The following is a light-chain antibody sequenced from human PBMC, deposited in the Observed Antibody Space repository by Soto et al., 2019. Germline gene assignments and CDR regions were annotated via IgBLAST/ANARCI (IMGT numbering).Light chain of an antibody. V-gene: IGKV1-9*01. CDR2: GAS. Sequence: IQITQSPSTLSASVGDRVTITCRASQGISSNLAWYQQKPGRAPKLLIFGASTLQSGVPSRFSGSGSGTDFTLTISSLQPEDFATYFCQQLNSYPPWTFGQGTKVDIK. J-gene: IGKJ1*01. CDR3: QQLNSYPPWT. CDR1: QGISSN.